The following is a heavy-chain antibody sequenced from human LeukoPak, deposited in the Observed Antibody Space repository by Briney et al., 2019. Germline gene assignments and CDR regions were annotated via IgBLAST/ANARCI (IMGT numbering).Heavy chain of an antibody. D-gene: IGHD5-12*01. CDR3: ARVRYSRYVDY. V-gene: IGHV4-34*01. CDR2: INHSGST. Sequence: SETLSLTCAVYGGSFSGYYWSWIRQPPGKGLEWMGEINHSGSTNYNPSLKSRVTISVDTSKNQFSLKLSSVTAADTAVYYCARVRYSRYVDYWGQGTLVTVSS. J-gene: IGHJ4*02. CDR1: GGSFSGYY.